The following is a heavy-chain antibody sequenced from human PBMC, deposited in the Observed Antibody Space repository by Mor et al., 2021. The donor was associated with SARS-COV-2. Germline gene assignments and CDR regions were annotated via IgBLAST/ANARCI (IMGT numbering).Heavy chain of an antibody. Sequence: WVGYIYYSGSTYYNPSLKSRVTISVDTSKNQFSLKLSSVTAADTAVYYCAEGRVWGSYRYPDAFDIWGQGTMVTVSS. V-gene: IGHV4-31*02. CDR3: AEGRVWGSYRYPDAFDI. CDR2: IYYSGST. J-gene: IGHJ3*02. D-gene: IGHD3-16*02.